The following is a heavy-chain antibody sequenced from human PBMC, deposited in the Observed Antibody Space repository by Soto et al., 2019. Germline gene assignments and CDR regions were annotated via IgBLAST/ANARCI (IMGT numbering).Heavy chain of an antibody. CDR1: GGSIRGFY. D-gene: IGHD1-1*01. J-gene: IGHJ4*02. CDR2: IHYTGRT. Sequence: QVQLLESGPGLVKPSETLSLTCTVSGGSIRGFYWSWIRLPSGKGLEWIGYIHYTGRTNYNPSLKSRVTMSVDTSNNQLSLRLYSVTAPDTAIYYCVRHPTHRDGNSFDYWGQGALVTVSS. CDR3: VRHPTHRDGNSFDY. V-gene: IGHV4-59*08.